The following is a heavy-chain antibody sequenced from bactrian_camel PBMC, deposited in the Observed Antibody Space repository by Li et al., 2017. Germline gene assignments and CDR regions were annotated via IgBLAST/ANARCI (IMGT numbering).Heavy chain of an antibody. CDR1: GYTYSSYC. D-gene: IGHD7*01. V-gene: IGHV3S1*01. Sequence: HVQLVESGGGSVQAGGSLRLSCAASGYTYSSYCMAWFRQAPGKKREGVATIDAGDGTTYYADSVKGRFTISRDNAKNTLYLQMNSLKPEDTALYYCATRIRWWRRASLRPSDVDYWGQGTQVTVSS. J-gene: IGHJ4*01. CDR3: ATRIRWWRRASLRPSDVDY. CDR2: IDAGDGTT.